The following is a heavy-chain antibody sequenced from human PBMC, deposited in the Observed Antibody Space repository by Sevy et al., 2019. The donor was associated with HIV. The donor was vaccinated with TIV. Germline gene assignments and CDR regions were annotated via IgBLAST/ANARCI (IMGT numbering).Heavy chain of an antibody. J-gene: IGHJ6*02. D-gene: IGHD6-13*01. V-gene: IGHV3-74*01. CDR3: ARDPSSWYDLYYYYGMDV. Sequence: GGSLRLSCAASGFTFSSYWMHWVRQAPGKGLVWVSRINGDGSSTSYADSVKGRFTISRDNAKNTLYLQMNSLRAEDTAVYYCARDPSSWYDLYYYYGMDVWGQGTTVTVSS. CDR2: INGDGSST. CDR1: GFTFSSYW.